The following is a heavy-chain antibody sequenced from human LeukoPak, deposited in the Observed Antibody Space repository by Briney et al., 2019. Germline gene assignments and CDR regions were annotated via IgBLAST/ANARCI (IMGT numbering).Heavy chain of an antibody. CDR2: VSGSGDST. D-gene: IGHD3-22*01. J-gene: IGHJ4*02. CDR3: AKVKGYHYDSSGIDY. Sequence: GSLRLSCAAAGFTFTSHAMSWVRQAPGKGLEWVSAVSGSGDSTYYADSVKGRFTISRDNSKNTLYLQMISLRAVDTAVYYCAKVKGYHYDSSGIDYWGQGTLVTVSS. CDR1: GFTFTSHA. V-gene: IGHV3-23*01.